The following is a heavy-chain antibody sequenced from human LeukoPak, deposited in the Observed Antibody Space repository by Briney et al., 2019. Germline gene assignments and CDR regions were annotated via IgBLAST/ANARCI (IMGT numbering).Heavy chain of an antibody. D-gene: IGHD1-26*01. CDR1: GYTFTSYV. Sequence: GASVKVSCKASGYTFTSYVIHWVRRAPGQRPEWMGWINAGNGNTIYSPKVQDRLTITRDTSASTAYMELSSLRSEDTAVYYCARAERTAITQDYWGQGTLVTVSS. CDR2: INAGNGNT. V-gene: IGHV1-3*01. CDR3: ARAERTAITQDY. J-gene: IGHJ4*02.